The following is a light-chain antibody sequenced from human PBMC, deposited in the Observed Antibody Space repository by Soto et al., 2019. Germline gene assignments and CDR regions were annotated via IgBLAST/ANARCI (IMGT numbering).Light chain of an antibody. CDR2: GAS. J-gene: IGKJ1*01. Sequence: EIVFTQSPGTLSLSPGERATLSCRASQSVSSNLAWYQQKPGQAPRLLIYGASTRATGIPARFSGSGSGTEFTLTISSLQSEDFAVYYCQQYNNWPPTFGQGTKVDIK. V-gene: IGKV3-15*01. CDR1: QSVSSN. CDR3: QQYNNWPPT.